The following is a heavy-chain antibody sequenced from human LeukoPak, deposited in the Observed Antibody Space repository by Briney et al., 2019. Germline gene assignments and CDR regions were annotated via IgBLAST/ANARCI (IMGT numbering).Heavy chain of an antibody. J-gene: IGHJ4*02. V-gene: IGHV3-23*01. Sequence: GGSLRLSCAASGFTFSTYALSWVRQAPGKGLEWVSGISGSANNTYYADSVKGRFTISRDNSKNTLYLQMNSLRAEDTAVYYCAKDGDYGDSPYYFDYWGQGTLVTVSS. CDR2: ISGSANNT. D-gene: IGHD4/OR15-4a*01. CDR1: GFTFSTYA. CDR3: AKDGDYGDSPYYFDY.